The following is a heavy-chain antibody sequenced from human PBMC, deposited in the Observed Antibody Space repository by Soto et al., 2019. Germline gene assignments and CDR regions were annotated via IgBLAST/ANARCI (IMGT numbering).Heavy chain of an antibody. J-gene: IGHJ4*02. Sequence: SETLSLTCAVSGYSISSGYYWGWIRQPPGKGLEWIGSIYHSGSTYYNPSLKSRVTISVDTSKNQFSLKLSSVTAADTAVYYGVATKTYYFGYWGQGTLVTVSS. CDR3: VATKTYYFGY. D-gene: IGHD5-12*01. CDR1: GYSISSGYY. CDR2: IYHSGST. V-gene: IGHV4-38-2*01.